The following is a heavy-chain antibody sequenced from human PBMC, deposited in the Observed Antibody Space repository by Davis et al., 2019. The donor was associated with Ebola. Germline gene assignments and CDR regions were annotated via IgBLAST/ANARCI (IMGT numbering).Heavy chain of an antibody. J-gene: IGHJ6*03. CDR1: GGSFSGYS. CDR3: ARGKDCSSTSCSRSGYYYYYMDV. V-gene: IGHV4-34*01. CDR2: IYHSGST. D-gene: IGHD2-2*01. Sequence: PSETLSLTCAVYGGSFSGYSWSWIRQPPGKGLEWIGYIYHSGSTYYNPSLKSRVTISVDTSKNQFSLKLSSVTAADTAVYYCARGKDCSSTSCSRSGYYYYYMDVWGKGTTVTVSS.